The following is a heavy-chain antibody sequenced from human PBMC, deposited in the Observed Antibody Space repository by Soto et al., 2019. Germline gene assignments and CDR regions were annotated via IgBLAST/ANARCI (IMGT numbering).Heavy chain of an antibody. V-gene: IGHV3-33*01. Sequence: GGSLRLSCAASGFTFSSYGMHWVRQAPGKGLEWVAVIWYDGSNKYYADSVKGRFTISRDNSKNTLYLQMNSLRAEDTAVYYCARDRGSSCLDYWGQGTLVTVSS. J-gene: IGHJ4*02. D-gene: IGHD6-13*01. CDR3: ARDRGSSCLDY. CDR1: GFTFSSYG. CDR2: IWYDGSNK.